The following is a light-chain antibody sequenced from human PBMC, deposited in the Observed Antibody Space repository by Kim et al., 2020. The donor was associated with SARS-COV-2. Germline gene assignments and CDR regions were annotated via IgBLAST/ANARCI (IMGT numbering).Light chain of an antibody. CDR3: QAWDSSIVV. CDR1: KLGNKY. CDR2: QDS. Sequence: VSPGQTASSTCSGNKLGNKYAFWYQQKPGHSPVLVIYQDSKRPSGIPERFSGSNSGSTATLTISGTQTMDEADYYCQAWDSSIVVFGGGTQLTVL. V-gene: IGLV3-1*01. J-gene: IGLJ2*01.